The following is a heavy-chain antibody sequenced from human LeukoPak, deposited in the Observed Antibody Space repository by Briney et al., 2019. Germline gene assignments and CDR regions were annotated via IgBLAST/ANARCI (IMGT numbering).Heavy chain of an antibody. V-gene: IGHV4-34*01. J-gene: IGHJ4*02. CDR3: ARAGDSSGWYSLAFDY. CDR2: INHSGST. CDR1: GGSFSGYY. D-gene: IGHD6-19*01. Sequence: SETLSLTCAVYGGSFSGYYWSWIRQPPGKGLEWIGEINHSGSTNYNPSLKSRVTISVDTSKNQFSLKLSSVTAADTAVYYCARAGDSSGWYSLAFDYWGQGTLVTVSS.